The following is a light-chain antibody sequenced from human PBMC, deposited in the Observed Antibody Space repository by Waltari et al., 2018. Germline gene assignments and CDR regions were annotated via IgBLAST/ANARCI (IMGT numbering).Light chain of an antibody. Sequence: QLVVPQSPSASASLGASVKLTCTLRSGHRSNLIAWLHHQPEKGPRYLMKVNSDGSHSRWDGIPNRFSGSSCGAERYLTISRLQAEDEADDYCQTGGHGTWVFGGGTKLTVL. CDR1: SGHRSNL. CDR3: QTGGHGTWV. CDR2: VNSDGSH. V-gene: IGLV4-69*01. J-gene: IGLJ3*02.